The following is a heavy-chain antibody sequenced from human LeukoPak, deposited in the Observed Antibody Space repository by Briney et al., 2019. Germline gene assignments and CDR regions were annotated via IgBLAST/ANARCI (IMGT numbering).Heavy chain of an antibody. CDR1: GLTFSSYA. D-gene: IGHD3-22*01. Sequence: GGSLRLSCVASGLTFSSYAMHWVRQAPGKGLEWVAVIWYDGSNSYYADSVKGRFTISRDNSKNALYLQMNNLRADDTAVYYCARESAYDSSGSHFDYWGQGTLVTVSS. V-gene: IGHV3-33*01. CDR2: IWYDGSNS. J-gene: IGHJ4*02. CDR3: ARESAYDSSGSHFDY.